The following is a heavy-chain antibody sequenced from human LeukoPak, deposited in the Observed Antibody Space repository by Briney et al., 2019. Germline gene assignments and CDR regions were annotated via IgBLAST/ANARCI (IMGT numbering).Heavy chain of an antibody. J-gene: IGHJ4*02. V-gene: IGHV1-69*04. D-gene: IGHD1-14*01. CDR2: IIPILGIA. CDR1: GGTFSSYA. CDR3: ARGGNQLDY. Sequence: ASVKVSCKASGGTFSSYAISWVRQALGQGLEWMGRIIPILGIANYAQKFQGRVTITADKSTSTAYMGLSSLRSEDTAVYYCARGGNQLDYRGQGTLVTVSS.